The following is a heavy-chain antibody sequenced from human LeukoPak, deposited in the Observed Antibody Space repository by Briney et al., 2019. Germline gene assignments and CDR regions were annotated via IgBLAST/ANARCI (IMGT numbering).Heavy chain of an antibody. V-gene: IGHV3-73*01. J-gene: IGHJ4*02. Sequence: PGGSMRLSCAASGVTFSGSAMHCVRQASVQGLEWVGRLRSKAHSYATAYAASVKGRFTISRDDSKSTAYLQMNSLKTEDTAVYYCTTGRYYYDSSGYSPFDYWGQGTLVTVSS. CDR3: TTGRYYYDSSGYSPFDY. CDR1: GVTFSGSA. D-gene: IGHD3-22*01. CDR2: LRSKAHSYAT.